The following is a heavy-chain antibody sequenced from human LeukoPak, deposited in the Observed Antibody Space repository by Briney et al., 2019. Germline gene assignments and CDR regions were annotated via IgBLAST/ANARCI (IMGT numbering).Heavy chain of an antibody. J-gene: IGHJ4*02. V-gene: IGHV5-51*01. Sequence: GESLKISCKGSGYSFTSYWIGWVRQMPGKGLEWMGIIYPGDSGTRYSPSFQGQVTISADKSITTAYLQWSSLKASDTAIYYCARRDCGGDCYSRGGFDYWGQGTLVTVSS. CDR2: IYPGDSGT. CDR3: ARRDCGGDCYSRGGFDY. CDR1: GYSFTSYW. D-gene: IGHD2-21*02.